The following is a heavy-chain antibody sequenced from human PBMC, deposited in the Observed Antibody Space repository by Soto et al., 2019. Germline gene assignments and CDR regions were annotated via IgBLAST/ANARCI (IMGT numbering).Heavy chain of an antibody. CDR3: ARHIGVTGTRGFDS. J-gene: IGHJ4*02. CDR1: GASISDNNW. CDR2: VVHWGTT. V-gene: IGHV4-4*02. D-gene: IGHD6-19*01. Sequence: QVQLQESGPGLVKPSGTVSLTCAVSGASISDNNWWSWVRQPPGKGLEWIGEVVHWGTTNYNPSLRSRVTISMDKSKHQISLTLSSVTAADSALYYWARHIGVTGTRGFDSWGQGTLVTVSS.